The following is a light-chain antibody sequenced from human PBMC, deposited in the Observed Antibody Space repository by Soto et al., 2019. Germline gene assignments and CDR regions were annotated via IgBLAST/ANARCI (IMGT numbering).Light chain of an antibody. Sequence: QSALTQPASVSGSPGQSITISCTGSSRNIAGYKFVSWYQQHPGKAPKLMIYEVSSRPSGVSDRFSGSKSGNTASLTISGLQAEDEGDYYRSSYTSSSTLVFGPGTKLTVL. J-gene: IGLJ1*01. V-gene: IGLV2-14*01. CDR1: SRNIAGYKF. CDR2: EVS. CDR3: SSYTSSSTLV.